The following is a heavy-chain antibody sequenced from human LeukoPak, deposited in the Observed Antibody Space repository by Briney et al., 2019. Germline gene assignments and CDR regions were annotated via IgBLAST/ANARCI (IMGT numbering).Heavy chain of an antibody. V-gene: IGHV4-38-2*02. J-gene: IGHJ4*02. CDR3: ARVVVEAGRAHNSGILRFHH. D-gene: IGHD1-26*01. CDR1: GYSITSGSF. CDR2: IYHRGGT. Sequence: SETLSLTCTVSGYSITSGSFWAWIRQPPGKGLEYLGIIYHRGGTHYNPSLKSRVTMSVETSNNQFFLNLTSVTAADTAVYYCARVVVEAGRAHNSGILRFHHWGQGTLDTVSS.